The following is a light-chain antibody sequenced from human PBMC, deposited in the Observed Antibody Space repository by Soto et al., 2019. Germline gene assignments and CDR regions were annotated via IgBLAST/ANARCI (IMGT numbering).Light chain of an antibody. CDR3: QQYAIYWT. CDR2: KES. V-gene: IGKV1-5*03. CDR1: QSISRW. Sequence: DIPMPQSPSTLYAYVGDSVTITCRASQSISRWLAWYQQKPGNAPKLLIYKESTLESGVPSRFSCSGSGTEFTLTITRLQPEDFATYYCQQYAIYWTFGQGTKV. J-gene: IGKJ1*01.